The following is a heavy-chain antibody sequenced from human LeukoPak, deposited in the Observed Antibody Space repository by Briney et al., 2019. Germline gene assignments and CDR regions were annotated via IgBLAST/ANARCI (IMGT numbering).Heavy chain of an antibody. CDR1: GFTFSCYW. J-gene: IGHJ4*02. CDR3: LRDRGYSTYDC. D-gene: IGHD6-13*01. Sequence: PGGSLRHSCTASGFTFSCYWINWVRQPPGKGLERVASIKQDGSEKYYVDSVKGRFTIFRDNAKNSLYLQMNNLRAADTAVYYCLRDRGYSTYDCWGQGTLVTVSS. V-gene: IGHV3-7*01. CDR2: IKQDGSEK.